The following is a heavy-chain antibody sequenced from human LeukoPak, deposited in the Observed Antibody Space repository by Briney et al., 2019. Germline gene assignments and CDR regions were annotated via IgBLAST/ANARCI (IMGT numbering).Heavy chain of an antibody. J-gene: IGHJ1*01. V-gene: IGHV3-21*01. D-gene: IGHD3-22*01. CDR1: GFTFSSYS. CDR3: ARDPGYYDSSGYFPAYFQH. Sequence: GGSQRLSCAASGFTFSSYSMNWVRQAPGKGLEWVSSISSSSSYIYYADSVKGRFTISRDNATNSLYLQMNSLRAEDTAVYYCARDPGYYDSSGYFPAYFQHWGQGTLVTVSS. CDR2: ISSSSSYI.